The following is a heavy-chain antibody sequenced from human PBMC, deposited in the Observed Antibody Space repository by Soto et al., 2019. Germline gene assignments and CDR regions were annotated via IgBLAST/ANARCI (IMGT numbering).Heavy chain of an antibody. V-gene: IGHV3-21*04. CDR2: ISSSSSYI. CDR1: GFTFSSYT. D-gene: IGHD6-19*01. CDR3: ARDAPIAVAGTILYYYYGMDV. Sequence: GGSLRLSCAASGFTFSSYTMNWVRQAPGKGLEWVSSISSSSSYIYYADSVKGRFTISRDNAKNSLYLQMNSLRAEDTALYYCARDAPIAVAGTILYYYYGMDVWGQGTTVTVSS. J-gene: IGHJ6*02.